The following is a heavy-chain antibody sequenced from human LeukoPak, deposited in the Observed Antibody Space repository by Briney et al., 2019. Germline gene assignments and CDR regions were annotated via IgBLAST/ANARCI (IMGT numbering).Heavy chain of an antibody. CDR3: ARDLQSSSWASLFDY. V-gene: IGHV3-7*01. J-gene: IGHJ4*02. Sequence: GGSLRLSCAASGFSFNSYWMTWVRQAPGGGLEWVANINPDGSEKYYVDSVEGRFTISRDNARKSLSLQMNSLRADDAAVYYCARDLQSSSWASLFDYWGQGALVTVSS. CDR2: INPDGSEK. CDR1: GFSFNSYW. D-gene: IGHD6-13*01.